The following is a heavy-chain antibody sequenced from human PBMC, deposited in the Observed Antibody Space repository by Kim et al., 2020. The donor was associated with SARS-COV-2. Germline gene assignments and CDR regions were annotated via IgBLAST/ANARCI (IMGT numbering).Heavy chain of an antibody. D-gene: IGHD6-19*01. J-gene: IGHJ5*02. Sequence: SETLSLTCAVYGGSFSGYYWSWIRQPPGKGLEWIGEINNSGSTNYNPSLKSRVTISVDTSKNQFSLKLSSVTAADTAVYYCARGGGSGRNWFDPWGQGTLVTVSS. CDR1: GGSFSGYY. CDR2: INNSGST. CDR3: ARGGGSGRNWFDP. V-gene: IGHV4-34*01.